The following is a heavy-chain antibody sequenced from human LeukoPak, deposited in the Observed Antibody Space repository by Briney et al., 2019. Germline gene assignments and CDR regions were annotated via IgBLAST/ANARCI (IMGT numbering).Heavy chain of an antibody. Sequence: ASVKDSCKASGYTFTRYDMNWVRQASGRGREGMGWMNPNSGNTGYTQTFQARVTMTRNTSISTAYMELSSLRSEDTAVYYCARGYYSDRFSGNWFDPWGQGPLVTVSS. CDR2: MNPNSGNT. CDR1: GYTFTRYD. J-gene: IGHJ5*02. V-gene: IGHV1-8*01. D-gene: IGHD3-22*01. CDR3: ARGYYSDRFSGNWFDP.